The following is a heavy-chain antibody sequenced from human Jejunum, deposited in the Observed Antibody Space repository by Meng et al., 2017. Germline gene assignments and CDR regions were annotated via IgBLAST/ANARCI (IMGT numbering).Heavy chain of an antibody. J-gene: IGHJ4*02. Sequence: QGPLRGSGPGLVKASGSLARTWTVSGVSIISSYWGWIRQHAGKGREWIGSTYYSRRNDYNPSPNSRLPMSVDTSKSKFSLNLKSLTSADTAVYFCARVVGYSGYSDSWGQGTLVTVSS. CDR1: GVSIISSY. CDR2: TYYSRRN. D-gene: IGHD5-12*01. CDR3: ARVVGYSGYSDS. V-gene: IGHV4-59*01.